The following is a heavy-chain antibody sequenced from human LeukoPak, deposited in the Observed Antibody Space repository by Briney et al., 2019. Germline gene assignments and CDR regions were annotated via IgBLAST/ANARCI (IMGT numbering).Heavy chain of an antibody. CDR2: ISGSGGST. D-gene: IGHD4-17*01. J-gene: IGHJ4*02. V-gene: IGHV3-23*01. Sequence: PGGSLRLSCAASGYTFGDYGMSWVRQVPGKGLEWVSAISGSGGSTYYADSVKGRFTISRDNSKNTLYLQMNSLRAEDTAVYYCAKVRSTVTTYRYFDYWGQGTLVTVSS. CDR1: GYTFGDYG. CDR3: AKVRSTVTTYRYFDY.